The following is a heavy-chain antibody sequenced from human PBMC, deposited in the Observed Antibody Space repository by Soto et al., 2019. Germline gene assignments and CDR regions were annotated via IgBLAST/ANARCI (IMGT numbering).Heavy chain of an antibody. CDR1: GGSFSGYY. CDR3: AGGGYYDSSGTKFDY. Sequence: SETLSLTCAVYGGSFSGYYWSWIRQPPGKGLEWIGEINHSGSTNYNPSLKSRVTISVDTSKNQFSLKLSSVTAADTAVYYCAGGGYYDSSGTKFDYWGQGTLVTVSS. CDR2: INHSGST. D-gene: IGHD3-22*01. J-gene: IGHJ4*02. V-gene: IGHV4-34*01.